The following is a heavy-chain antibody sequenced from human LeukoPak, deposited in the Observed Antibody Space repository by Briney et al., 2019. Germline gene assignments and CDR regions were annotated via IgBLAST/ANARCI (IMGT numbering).Heavy chain of an antibody. J-gene: IGHJ6*03. D-gene: IGHD2-2*01. CDR1: GGSFSGYY. CDR3: ARVGLQIVVVPAATTQTTYYYYMDV. CDR2: INHSGST. Sequence: KPSETLSLTCAVYGGSFSGYYWSWIRQPPGKGLEWIGEINHSGSTNYSPSLKSRVTMSVDTSMNQFSLKLSSVTAADTAMYYCARVGLQIVVVPAATTQTTYYYYMDVWDTGTTVTVSS. V-gene: IGHV4-34*01.